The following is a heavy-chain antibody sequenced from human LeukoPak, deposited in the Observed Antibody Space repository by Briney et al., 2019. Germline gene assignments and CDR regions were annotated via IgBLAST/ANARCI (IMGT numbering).Heavy chain of an antibody. CDR1: GYTFTNYG. CDR2: ISAYNGNT. V-gene: IGHV1-18*01. J-gene: IGHJ4*02. D-gene: IGHD6-19*01. CDR3: AREIREGQWLGY. Sequence: ASVKVSCKASGYTFTNYGISWVRQAPGQGLEWMGWISAYNGNTHYAQNLQGRVTMTTDTSTSTAYMELKSLRSEDTAVYYCAREIREGQWLGYWGQGTLVTVSS.